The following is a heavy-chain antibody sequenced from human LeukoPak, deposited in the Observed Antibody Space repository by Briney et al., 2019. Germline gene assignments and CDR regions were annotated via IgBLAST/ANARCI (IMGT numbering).Heavy chain of an antibody. CDR2: ISAYNGNT. CDR3: ARIAYYDLWSGSHAHFDY. D-gene: IGHD3-3*01. Sequence: GASVTVSCKACGYTLTSVGISWVRQAPGQGLEWMGWISAYNGNTNYAQKLQGRVTMTTDKATRTAYMELRSLRSDAAAVYYGARIAYYDLWSGSHAHFDYWGQGTLVTVFS. CDR1: GYTLTSVG. J-gene: IGHJ4*02. V-gene: IGHV1-18*01.